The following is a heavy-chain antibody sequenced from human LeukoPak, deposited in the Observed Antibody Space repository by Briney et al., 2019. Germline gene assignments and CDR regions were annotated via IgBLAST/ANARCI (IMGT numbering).Heavy chain of an antibody. Sequence: GASVKVSCKASGYTFTGYYIHWVRQAPGQGLEWMGWINPNSGGTNYAQKFQGRVTMTRDTSISTAYMELSRLRSDDTAVYYCARPRAELSLVGGLDEPYAFDIWGQGTMVTVSS. D-gene: IGHD3-16*02. J-gene: IGHJ3*02. V-gene: IGHV1-2*02. CDR3: ARPRAELSLVGGLDEPYAFDI. CDR2: INPNSGGT. CDR1: GYTFTGYY.